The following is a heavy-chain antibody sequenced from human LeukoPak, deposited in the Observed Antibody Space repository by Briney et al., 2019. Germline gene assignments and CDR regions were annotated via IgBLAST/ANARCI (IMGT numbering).Heavy chain of an antibody. D-gene: IGHD3-3*01. J-gene: IGHJ5*02. CDR3: ASSRQHSYDFWGGSYWFDP. V-gene: IGHV1-8*01. CDR2: MNPNSGNT. Sequence: VASVKVSCQASGYTFTSYDINWVRPATGQGLEWMGWMNPNSGNTGHAQKFQGRVTMTRNTSISTAYMELSSLRSEDTAVYYCASSRQHSYDFWGGSYWFDPWGQGTLVTVSS. CDR1: GYTFTSYD.